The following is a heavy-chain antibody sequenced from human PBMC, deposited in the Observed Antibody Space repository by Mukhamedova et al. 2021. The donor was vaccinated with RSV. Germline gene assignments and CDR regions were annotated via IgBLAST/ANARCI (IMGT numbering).Heavy chain of an antibody. CDR3: ARGRCSGGSCYSFDY. CDR2: ISSSSSYI. Sequence: NWVRQAPGKRLEWVSSISSSSSYIYYADSVKGRFTISRDNAKNSLYLQMNSLRAEDTAVYYCARGRCSGGSCYSFDYWGQGTLVT. J-gene: IGHJ4*02. D-gene: IGHD2-15*01. V-gene: IGHV3-21*01.